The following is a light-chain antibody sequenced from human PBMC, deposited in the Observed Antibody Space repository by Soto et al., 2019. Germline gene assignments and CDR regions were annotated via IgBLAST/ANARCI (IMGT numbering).Light chain of an antibody. V-gene: IGKV3-15*01. Sequence: EIVMTQSPATLAVSPGERATLSCRASQSVSNNLAWYQQKPGQAPRLLIYGASTRATGIPARISGSGSGTEFTLTITSLQSEDFAVYYCQQYNNWPRTFGQGTKVEIK. CDR3: QQYNNWPRT. CDR2: GAS. CDR1: QSVSNN. J-gene: IGKJ1*01.